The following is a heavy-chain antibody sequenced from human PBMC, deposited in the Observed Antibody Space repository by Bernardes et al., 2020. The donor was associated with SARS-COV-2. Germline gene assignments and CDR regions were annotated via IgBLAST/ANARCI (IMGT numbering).Heavy chain of an antibody. CDR3: TGDYLY. CDR1: GFNFSGSA. D-gene: IGHD4-17*01. Sequence: GGSLRLSCAASGFNFSGSAIQWVRQPSGKGLEWIGRMRSKPKGYATTYAASLKGRFVISRDDSRHTAYLQIHSLKIEDTAVYYCTGDYLYWDQGTLVSVSS. CDR2: MRSKPKGYAT. J-gene: IGHJ4*02. V-gene: IGHV3-73*01.